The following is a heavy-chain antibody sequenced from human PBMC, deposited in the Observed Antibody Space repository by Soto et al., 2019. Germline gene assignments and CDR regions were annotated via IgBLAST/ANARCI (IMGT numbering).Heavy chain of an antibody. V-gene: IGHV4-30-4*01. CDR1: GGSISSGDYY. CDR3: ARGGDYYGSGTPSYGMDV. D-gene: IGHD3-10*01. Sequence: SETLSLTCTVSGGSISSGDYYWSWIRQPPGKGLEWIGYIYYSGSTYYNPSLKSRVTISVDTSKNQFSLKLSSVTAADTAVYYCARGGDYYGSGTPSYGMDVWGQGTTVTVSS. CDR2: IYYSGST. J-gene: IGHJ6*02.